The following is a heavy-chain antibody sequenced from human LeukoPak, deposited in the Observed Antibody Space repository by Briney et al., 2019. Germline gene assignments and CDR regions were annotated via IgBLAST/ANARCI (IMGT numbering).Heavy chain of an antibody. D-gene: IGHD6-6*01. V-gene: IGHV1-2*02. Sequence: ASVKVSCKASGYTFTGYYMHWVRQAPGQRLEWMGWINPNSGGTNYAQKFQGRVTMTRDTSISTAYMELSRLRSDDTAVYYCARDRASIAALWFDPWGQGTLVTVSS. J-gene: IGHJ5*02. CDR1: GYTFTGYY. CDR3: ARDRASIAALWFDP. CDR2: INPNSGGT.